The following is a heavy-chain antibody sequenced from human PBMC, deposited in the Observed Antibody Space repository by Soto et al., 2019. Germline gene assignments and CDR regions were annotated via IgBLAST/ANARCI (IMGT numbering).Heavy chain of an antibody. CDR3: GRGVYSSGPVDY. V-gene: IGHV4-59*01. D-gene: IGHD5-18*01. CDR2: IYYSGST. J-gene: IGHJ4*02. Sequence: QVQLQESGPGLVKPSETLSLTCTVSGDSISSYYWSWIRQPPGKGLEWIGYIYYSGSTDYNPSLKSRVTMSVDTSKNQFSLKLSSVTAADTAVYYCGRGVYSSGPVDYWGQGSLVTVSS. CDR1: GDSISSYY.